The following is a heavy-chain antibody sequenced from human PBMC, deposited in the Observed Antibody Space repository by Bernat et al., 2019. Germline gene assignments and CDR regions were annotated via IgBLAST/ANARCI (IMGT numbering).Heavy chain of an antibody. J-gene: IGHJ3*02. CDR2: IYYSGST. CDR3: ARGNRCFLWPDAFDI. CDR1: GGSISSSSYY. D-gene: IGHD2-8*01. Sequence: QLQLQESGPGLVKPSETLSLTCTVSGGSISSSSYYWGWIRQPPGKGLEWIGSIYYSGSTYYNPSLKSRVTISVDTSKNQFSLKLSSVTAADTAVYYCARGNRCFLWPDAFDIWGQGTMVTVSS. V-gene: IGHV4-39*01.